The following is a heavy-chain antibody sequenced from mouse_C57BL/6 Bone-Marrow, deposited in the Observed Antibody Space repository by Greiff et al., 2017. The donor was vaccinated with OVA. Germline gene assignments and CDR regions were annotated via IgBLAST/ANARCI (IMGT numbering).Heavy chain of an antibody. CDR1: GYTFTSYW. Sequence: VQLQQPGAELVRPGSSVKLSCKASGYTFTSYWMHWVKQRPIQGLEWIGNIDPSDSETHYNQKFKDKATLTVDKSSSTAYMQLSSLTSEDSAVYYCARWAYYSNYVGYYAKDYWGQGTSVTVSS. J-gene: IGHJ4*01. CDR2: IDPSDSET. CDR3: ARWAYYSNYVGYYAKDY. V-gene: IGHV1-52*01. D-gene: IGHD2-5*01.